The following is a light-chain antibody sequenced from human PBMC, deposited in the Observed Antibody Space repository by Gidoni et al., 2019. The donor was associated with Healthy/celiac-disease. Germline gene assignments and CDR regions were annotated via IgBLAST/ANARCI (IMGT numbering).Light chain of an antibody. J-gene: IGKJ5*01. CDR2: DAS. CDR3: QQRSIWLIT. Sequence: EIVLTQSPATLSLSPGERATLSCRASQSVSSYLAWYQQKPGPAPRLRIYDASNRATGNPARFSGSGSGTDFTLTISSLEQEDFEGYYCQQRSIWLITFGQGTRLEIK. V-gene: IGKV3-11*01. CDR1: QSVSSY.